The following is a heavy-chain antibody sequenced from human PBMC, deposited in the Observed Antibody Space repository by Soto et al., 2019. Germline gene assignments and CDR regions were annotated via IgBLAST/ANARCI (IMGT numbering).Heavy chain of an antibody. J-gene: IGHJ6*02. V-gene: IGHV1-69*06. D-gene: IGHD5-18*01. CDR1: GGTFSSYA. CDR2: IIPIFGTA. CDR3: ATVDTAMVPPYYYYYGMDV. Sequence: QVQLVQSGAEVKKPGSSVKVSCKASGGTFSSYAISWVRQAPGQRLEWMGGIIPIFGTANYAQKIQGRVTITADKSTSTAYMELSSLRSEDTAVYYCATVDTAMVPPYYYYYGMDVWGQGTTVTVSS.